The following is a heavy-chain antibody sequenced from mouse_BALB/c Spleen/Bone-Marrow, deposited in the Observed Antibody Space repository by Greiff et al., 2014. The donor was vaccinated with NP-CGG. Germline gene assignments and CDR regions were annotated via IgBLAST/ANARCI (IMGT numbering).Heavy chain of an antibody. CDR3: AREDCYGSSYFDY. Sequence: QVQLQQSGAELMKPGASVKISCKATGYTFSSYWVEWVKQRPGHGLEWIGEILPGSGSTIYNEKFKGKATFTADTSSNTAYMQLSSLTSEDSAVYYCAREDCYGSSYFDYWGQGTTLTVSS. CDR1: GYTFSSYW. V-gene: IGHV1-9*01. J-gene: IGHJ2*01. D-gene: IGHD1-1*01. CDR2: ILPGSGST.